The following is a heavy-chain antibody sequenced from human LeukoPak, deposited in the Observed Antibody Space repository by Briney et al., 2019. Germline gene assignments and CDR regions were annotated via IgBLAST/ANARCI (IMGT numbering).Heavy chain of an antibody. CDR1: GGSISSTSYY. Sequence: SETLSLTCTVSGGSISSTSYYWGWIRQPPGKGLEWIGSIFYSGNTHYNPSLRSRVTISVDTCKNQFSLKLSSVTAADTAVYYCATTTAVWSGYYLDYWGQGTLVTVSS. CDR2: IFYSGNT. V-gene: IGHV4-39*07. J-gene: IGHJ4*02. D-gene: IGHD3-3*01. CDR3: ATTTAVWSGYYLDY.